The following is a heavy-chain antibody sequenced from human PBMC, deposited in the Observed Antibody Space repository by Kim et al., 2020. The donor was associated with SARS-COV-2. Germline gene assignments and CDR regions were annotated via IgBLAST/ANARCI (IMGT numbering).Heavy chain of an antibody. J-gene: IGHJ6*02. CDR3: ASQPRIMGWGNYYYYGMDV. CDR1: GGSISSGGYS. CDR2: IYHSGST. D-gene: IGHD3-16*01. Sequence: SETLSLTCAVSGGSISSGGYSWSWIRQPPGKGLEWIGYIYHSGSTYYNPSLKSRVTISVDRSKNQFSLKLSSVTAADTAVYYCASQPRIMGWGNYYYYGMDVWGQGTTVTVSS. V-gene: IGHV4-30-2*01.